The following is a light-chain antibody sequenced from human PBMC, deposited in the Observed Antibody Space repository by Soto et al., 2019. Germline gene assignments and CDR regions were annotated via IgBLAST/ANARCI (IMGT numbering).Light chain of an antibody. V-gene: IGLV2-14*01. CDR1: SSDVGGYNY. CDR2: DVS. CDR3: SSYTSSSTLEV. J-gene: IGLJ1*01. Sequence: QSVLTQPASVSGSRGQSITISCTGTSSDVGGYNYVSWYQQHPGKAPKLMIYDVSNRPSGVSNRFSGSKSGNMASLTISGLQAEDEADYYCSSYTSSSTLEVFGTGTKVTVL.